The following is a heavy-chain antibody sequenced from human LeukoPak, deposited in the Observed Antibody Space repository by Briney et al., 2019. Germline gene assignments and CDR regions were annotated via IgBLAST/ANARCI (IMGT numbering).Heavy chain of an antibody. V-gene: IGHV1-24*01. J-gene: IGHJ5*02. CDR2: FDPEDGET. Sequence: ASVKVSCKVSGYTLTELSMHWVRQAPGKGLEWMGGFDPEDGETIYAQKFQGRVTMTEDTSTDTAYMELSSLRSEDTAVYYCATEYLVGPGFAPWDQGTLVTVSS. CDR1: GYTLTELS. D-gene: IGHD1-26*01. CDR3: ATEYLVGPGFAP.